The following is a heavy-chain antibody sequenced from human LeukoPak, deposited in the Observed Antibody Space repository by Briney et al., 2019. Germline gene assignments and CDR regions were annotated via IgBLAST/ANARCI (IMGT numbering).Heavy chain of an antibody. V-gene: IGHV1-58*02. J-gene: IGHJ5*02. CDR3: ARTFYCSTTSCDPWFDP. D-gene: IGHD2-2*01. Sequence: ASVKVSCKASGFTFTSSAMQWVRQARGQRLEWIGWIVVGSGNTNYAQKFQERVTITRDTSISTAYMELSRLRSDDTAVYYCARTFYCSTTSCDPWFDPWGQGTLVTVSS. CDR2: IVVGSGNT. CDR1: GFTFTSSA.